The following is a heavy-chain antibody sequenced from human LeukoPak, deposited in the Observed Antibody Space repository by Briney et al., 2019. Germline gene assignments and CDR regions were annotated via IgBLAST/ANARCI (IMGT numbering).Heavy chain of an antibody. CDR1: GFTFSSYG. Sequence: PGASLRLSCAASGFTFSSYGMHWVRQAPGKGLEWVAVISYDGSNKYYADSVKGRFTISRDNSKNTLYLQMNSLRAEDTAVYYCAKDHDSSGWYADYFDYRGQGTLVTVSS. J-gene: IGHJ4*02. CDR2: ISYDGSNK. V-gene: IGHV3-30*18. D-gene: IGHD6-19*01. CDR3: AKDHDSSGWYADYFDY.